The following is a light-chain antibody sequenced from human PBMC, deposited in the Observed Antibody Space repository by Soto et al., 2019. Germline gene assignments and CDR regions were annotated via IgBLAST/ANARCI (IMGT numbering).Light chain of an antibody. CDR1: KSISSSL. CDR3: QQYVRSPNSWT. J-gene: IGKJ1*01. Sequence: DTVLTQSLGTLSLSPGERATLSCRASKSISSSLFAWYQKKPGQAHSLLIYGAPSMATGIPDRFRGSGSETDFAHTISRLEPDDGAVYYCQQYVRSPNSWTFGQGTKVEIK. V-gene: IGKV3-20*01. CDR2: GAP.